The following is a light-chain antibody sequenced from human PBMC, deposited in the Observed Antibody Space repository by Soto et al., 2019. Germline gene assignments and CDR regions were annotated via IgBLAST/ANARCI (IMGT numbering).Light chain of an antibody. J-gene: IGLJ3*02. CDR2: RSS. Sequence: QSVLTQPPSVSGAPGQRVTIACTGSSSNIGAGYDVHWYRHFPRAAPKLLLFRSSHRPSGVPDRFSGSKSGTSASLAITGLQAEDEADYYCQSYDSSLSGRVFGGGTKLTVL. CDR1: SSNIGAGYD. V-gene: IGLV1-40*01. CDR3: QSYDSSLSGRV.